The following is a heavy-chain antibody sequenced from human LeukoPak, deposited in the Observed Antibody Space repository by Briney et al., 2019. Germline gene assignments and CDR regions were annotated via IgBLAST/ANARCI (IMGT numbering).Heavy chain of an antibody. J-gene: IGHJ4*02. CDR3: ASPRMDTAMNIFDY. CDR1: GGSISSSSYY. D-gene: IGHD5-18*01. Sequence: SETLSLTCTVSGGSISSSSYYWGWIRQPPGKGLEWIGSIYYSGSTYYNPSLKSRVTISVDTSKNQFSLKLSSVTAADTAVYYCASPRMDTAMNIFDYWGQGTLVTVSS. CDR2: IYYSGST. V-gene: IGHV4-39*01.